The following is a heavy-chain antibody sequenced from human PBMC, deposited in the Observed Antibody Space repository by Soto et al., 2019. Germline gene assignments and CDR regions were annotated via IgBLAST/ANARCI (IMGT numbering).Heavy chain of an antibody. Sequence: SESLSLTCTVSGGCISSSSYYWGWIRQPPGKGLEWIGSVYYSGSTNYNPSLKSRVTISVDTSKNQFSLKLSSVTAADTAVYYCGRHYPIGNNWNYFDYWGQGTLVTVSS. CDR3: GRHYPIGNNWNYFDY. CDR1: GGCISSSSYY. CDR2: VYYSGST. J-gene: IGHJ4*02. D-gene: IGHD1-1*01. V-gene: IGHV4-39*07.